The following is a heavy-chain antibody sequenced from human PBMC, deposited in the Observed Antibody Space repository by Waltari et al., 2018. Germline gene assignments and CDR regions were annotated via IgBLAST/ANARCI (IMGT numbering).Heavy chain of an antibody. Sequence: QDHLVQSGPAVKRPGASVKVPCTRSGYPLTEFSIHGVRQAPGRGLEWVGGVNPGNGKTIYAHSLQGRVTMTEDTSTDTAYLELRGLKSDDTAVFYCATGPGATPLFSYWGQGTLVTVSS. CDR1: GYPLTEFS. J-gene: IGHJ4*02. CDR2: VNPGNGKT. D-gene: IGHD1-26*01. V-gene: IGHV1-24*01. CDR3: ATGPGATPLFSY.